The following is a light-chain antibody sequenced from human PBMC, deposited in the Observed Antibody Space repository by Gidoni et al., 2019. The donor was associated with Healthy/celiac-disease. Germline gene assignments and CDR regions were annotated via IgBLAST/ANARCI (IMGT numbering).Light chain of an antibody. CDR3: QQYNNWPPIT. V-gene: IGKV3-15*01. J-gene: IGKJ5*01. CDR2: VAS. Sequence: EIVMTQSPATLSVSPGERATLSCRASQSVSSNLAWYQQKPGQAPRLLIYVASTRATGITARFSGSGSGTEFTITISSMQSEDFAVYYCQQYNNWPPITFGQGTRLEIK. CDR1: QSVSSN.